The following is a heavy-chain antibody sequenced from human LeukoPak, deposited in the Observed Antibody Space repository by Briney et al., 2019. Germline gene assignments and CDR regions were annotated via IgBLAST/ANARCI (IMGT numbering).Heavy chain of an antibody. J-gene: IGHJ4*02. CDR3: ARDLAGELWLPGPFDY. CDR1: GFTFSSYA. D-gene: IGHD5-18*01. Sequence: GGSLRLSCAASGFTFSSYAIHWVRQAPGKGLEWVAVISYDGSNKYYADSVKGRFTISRDNSKNTLYLQMNSLRSEDTAVYYCARDLAGELWLPGPFDYWGQGTLVNVSS. CDR2: ISYDGSNK. V-gene: IGHV3-30-3*01.